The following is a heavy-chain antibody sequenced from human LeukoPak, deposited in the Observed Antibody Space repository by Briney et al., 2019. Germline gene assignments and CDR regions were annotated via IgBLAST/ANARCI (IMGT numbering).Heavy chain of an antibody. CDR1: GFTFSSYA. CDR2: ISGSGGST. J-gene: IGHJ5*02. CDR3: AKAGYGDYLNNWFDP. V-gene: IGHV3-23*01. D-gene: IGHD4-17*01. Sequence: GGSLRLSCAASGFTFSSYAMSWVRQAPGKGLEWVSTISGSGGSTYYADSVKGRFTISRDNSRNTLYLQMNSLRAEDTAVYYCAKAGYGDYLNNWFDPWGQGTLVTVSS.